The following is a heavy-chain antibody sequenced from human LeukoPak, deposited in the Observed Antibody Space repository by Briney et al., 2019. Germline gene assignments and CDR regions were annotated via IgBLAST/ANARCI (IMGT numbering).Heavy chain of an antibody. D-gene: IGHD2-15*01. J-gene: IGHJ5*02. CDR1: GYTFTAYQ. Sequence: ASVKVSCKPSGYTFTAYQMHWVRQAPGQGLEWMGWINPDSGGTSYAQKFQGRVTMTRDTSISTVYVELSRLRSDDTAVYYCARSDSYTWFDPWGQGTLVTVSS. CDR2: INPDSGGT. V-gene: IGHV1-2*02. CDR3: ARSDSYTWFDP.